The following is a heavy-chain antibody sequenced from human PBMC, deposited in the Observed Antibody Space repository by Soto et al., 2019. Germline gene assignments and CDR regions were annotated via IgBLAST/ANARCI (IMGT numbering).Heavy chain of an antibody. CDR2: ISSSSSYI. J-gene: IGHJ4*02. D-gene: IGHD3-22*01. V-gene: IGHV3-21*01. CDR3: ARDYYYDSSGYYAGFDY. CDR1: GFTFSSYS. Sequence: GGSLRLSCAASGFTFSSYSRNWVRQAPGKGLEWVSSISSSSSYIYYADSVKGRFTISRDNAKNSLYLQMNSLRAEDTAVYYCARDYYYDSSGYYAGFDYWGQGTLVTVSS.